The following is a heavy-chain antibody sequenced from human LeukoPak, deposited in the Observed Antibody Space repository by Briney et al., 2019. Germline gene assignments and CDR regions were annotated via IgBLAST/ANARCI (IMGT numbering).Heavy chain of an antibody. V-gene: IGHV3-23*01. J-gene: IGHJ4*02. D-gene: IGHD4-17*01. CDR2: ISGSGGSI. Sequence: GGSLRLSCAASGFTFSSYGMHWVRQAPGKGLEWVSAISGSGGSIYYADSVKGRFTISRDNSKNTLYLQMNSLRAEDTAVYYCAKLTYGDYGDYWGQGTLVTVSS. CDR3: AKLTYGDYGDY. CDR1: GFTFSSYG.